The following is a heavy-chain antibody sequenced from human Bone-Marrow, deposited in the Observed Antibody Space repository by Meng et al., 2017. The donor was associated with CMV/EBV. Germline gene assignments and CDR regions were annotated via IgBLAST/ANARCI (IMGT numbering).Heavy chain of an antibody. CDR2: INPNSGGT. Sequence: GYTFPGYSMHWVRQAPGQGLEWMGWINPNSGGTNYAQKFQGRVTMTRDTSISTAYMELSRLRSDDTAVYYCARDAHYYGSGSMDYDYWGQGTLVTVSS. CDR1: GYTFPGYS. V-gene: IGHV1-2*02. CDR3: ARDAHYYGSGSMDYDY. D-gene: IGHD3-10*01. J-gene: IGHJ4*02.